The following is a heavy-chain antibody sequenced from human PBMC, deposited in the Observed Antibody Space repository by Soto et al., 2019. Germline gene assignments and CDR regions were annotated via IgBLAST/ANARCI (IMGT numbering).Heavy chain of an antibody. CDR3: ARSGYSGYDSSYYYYGMDV. CDR2: ISAYNGNT. CDR1: GYTFTSYG. Sequence: ASVKVSCKASGYTFTSYGISWVRQAPGQGLEWMGWISAYNGNTNYAQKLQGRVTTTTDTSTSTAYMELRSLRSDDTAVYYCARSGYSGYDSSYYYYGMDVWGQGTTVTVSS. V-gene: IGHV1-18*01. D-gene: IGHD5-12*01. J-gene: IGHJ6*02.